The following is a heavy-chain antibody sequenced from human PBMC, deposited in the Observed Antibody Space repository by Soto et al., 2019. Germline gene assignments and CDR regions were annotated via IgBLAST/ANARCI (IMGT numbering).Heavy chain of an antibody. V-gene: IGHV1-18*01. CDR1: GYTFTSYG. J-gene: IGHJ5*02. CDR3: ARDFNTTIAAPVGSWFDP. Sequence: QVQLVQSGAEVKKPGASVKVSCKASGYTFTSYGISWVRQAPGQGLEWMGWISAYNGNTNYAQKLQGRVTMTTDTSTSTAYMELRSLRSDDTAVYYCARDFNTTIAAPVGSWFDPWGQGTLVTVSS. D-gene: IGHD6-6*01. CDR2: ISAYNGNT.